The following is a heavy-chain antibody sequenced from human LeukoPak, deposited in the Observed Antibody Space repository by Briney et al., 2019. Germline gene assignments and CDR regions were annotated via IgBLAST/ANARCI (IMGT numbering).Heavy chain of an antibody. D-gene: IGHD6-19*01. Sequence: KPSQTLSLTCAISGDSVSINSAAWNWIRQSPSRGLEWLGRTYQRSKWYNDYAVSVKSRITINPDISKNQFSLQLNSVTPEDTAVYYCARSPSPYSSGWYSDYWGQGTLVTVSS. CDR1: GDSVSINSAA. V-gene: IGHV6-1*01. CDR3: ARSPSPYSSGWYSDY. CDR2: TYQRSKWYN. J-gene: IGHJ4*02.